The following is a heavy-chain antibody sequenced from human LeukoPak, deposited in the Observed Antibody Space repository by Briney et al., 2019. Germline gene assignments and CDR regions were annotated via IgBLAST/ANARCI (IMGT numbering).Heavy chain of an antibody. V-gene: IGHV3-30*03. Sequence: GRSLRLSCAASGFTFSSYGMHWVRQAPGKGLEWVAVISYDGSNKYYADSVKGRFTISRDNSKNTLYLQMNSLRAEDTAVYYCAREPRVVVPAADQNYGMDVWGQGTTVTVSS. CDR3: AREPRVVVPAADQNYGMDV. CDR1: GFTFSSYG. D-gene: IGHD2-2*01. CDR2: ISYDGSNK. J-gene: IGHJ6*02.